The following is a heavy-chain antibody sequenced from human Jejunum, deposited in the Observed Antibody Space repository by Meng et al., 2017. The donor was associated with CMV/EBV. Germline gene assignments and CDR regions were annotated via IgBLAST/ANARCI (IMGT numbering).Heavy chain of an antibody. CDR1: LAASGVG. V-gene: IGHV2-5*01. J-gene: IGHJ5*02. CDR3: ARANGYYESWDIGGWVDP. CDR2: IYWNDKK. Sequence: LAASGVGMGWIRPPPGQAPESLALIYWNDKKRYNPSLVNKLTITQDTSRDQVILTLTNMDLVDTGTYYCARANGYYESWDIGGWVDPWGQGTLVTVSS. D-gene: IGHD3-3*01.